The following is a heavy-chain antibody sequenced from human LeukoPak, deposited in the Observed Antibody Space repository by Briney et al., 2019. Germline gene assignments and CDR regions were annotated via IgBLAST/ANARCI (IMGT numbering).Heavy chain of an antibody. D-gene: IGHD3-10*01. V-gene: IGHV3-15*01. CDR2: IRSKTDGGTT. J-gene: IGHJ4*02. CDR3: TTGYYDATGRYYFDY. Sequence: PGGSLRLSCAASGFTFSSYAMHWVRQAPGKGLEWVGRIRSKTDGGTTDYAAPVKGRFTFSRDDSKNTLYLQMNSLKTEDTAVYYCTTGYYDATGRYYFDYWGQGTLVTVSS. CDR1: GFTFSSYA.